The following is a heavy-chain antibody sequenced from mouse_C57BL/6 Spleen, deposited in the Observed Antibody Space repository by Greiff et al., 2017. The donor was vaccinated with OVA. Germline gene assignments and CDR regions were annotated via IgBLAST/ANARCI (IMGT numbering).Heavy chain of an antibody. CDR3: APIYDGYSNAMDY. V-gene: IGHV1-82*01. Sequence: VMLVESGPELVKPGASVKISCKASGYAFSSSWMNWVKQRPGKGLEWIGRIYPGDGDTNYNGKFKGKATLTADKSSSTAYMQLSSLTSEDSAVYFCAPIYDGYSNAMDYWGQGTSVTVSS. CDR2: IYPGDGDT. D-gene: IGHD2-3*01. J-gene: IGHJ4*01. CDR1: GYAFSSSW.